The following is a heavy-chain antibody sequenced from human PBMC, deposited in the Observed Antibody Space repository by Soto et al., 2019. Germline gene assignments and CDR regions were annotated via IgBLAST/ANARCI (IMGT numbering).Heavy chain of an antibody. Sequence: SETLSLTCTVSGGSISKSNYFWGWIRQAPGKGLEWIASILYSGTTSYNSSLKSRVAVSVDTSKNQFSLKLNSVTAADTAVYYCARLGWGNGDSDYWGQGTLVTVSS. D-gene: IGHD2-21*01. CDR3: ARLGWGNGDSDY. J-gene: IGHJ4*02. CDR2: ILYSGTT. CDR1: GGSISKSNYF. V-gene: IGHV4-39*01.